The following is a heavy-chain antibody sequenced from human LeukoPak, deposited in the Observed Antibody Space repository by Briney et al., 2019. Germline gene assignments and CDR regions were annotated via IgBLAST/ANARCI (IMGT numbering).Heavy chain of an antibody. V-gene: IGHV4-59*01. Sequence: SETLSLTCTVSGGSISSYYWSWIRQPPGRGLQWIGYIYYSGSTNYNPSLKSRVTMSVDTSKNQFSLKLSSVTAADTAVYYCARGASIAARYWFDPWGQGTLVTVSS. J-gene: IGHJ5*02. CDR3: ARGASIAARYWFDP. CDR2: IYYSGST. D-gene: IGHD6-6*01. CDR1: GGSISSYY.